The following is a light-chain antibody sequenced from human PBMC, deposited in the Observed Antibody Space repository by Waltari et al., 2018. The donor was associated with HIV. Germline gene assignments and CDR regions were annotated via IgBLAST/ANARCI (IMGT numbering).Light chain of an antibody. CDR3: AVLDDTLGGGV. V-gene: IGLV1-47*01. Sequence: QSVLTQPPSASGTPGQKVTISCSGGPATIGANFVFCFQQFPGTAPKLLIYRDNLRHSGVPARFSGSKSGTSSSLTISGLRSDDEAHYFCAVLDDTLGGGVFGGGTKLTVL. J-gene: IGLJ2*01. CDR1: PATIGANF. CDR2: RDN.